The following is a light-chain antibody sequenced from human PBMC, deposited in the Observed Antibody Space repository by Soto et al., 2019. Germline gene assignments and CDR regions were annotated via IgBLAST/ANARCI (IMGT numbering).Light chain of an antibody. CDR3: GTWDSSLNGYV. Sequence: QSVLTQPPSVSAAPGQKVTISCFGSSSNIGNNYVSWYQQLPGTAPKLLIYDNYKRPSGIPDRFSGSKSGTSATLGITGLQTGDEAGYYCGTWDSSLNGYVFGTGTKVTVL. CDR2: DNY. CDR1: SSNIGNNY. V-gene: IGLV1-51*01. J-gene: IGLJ1*01.